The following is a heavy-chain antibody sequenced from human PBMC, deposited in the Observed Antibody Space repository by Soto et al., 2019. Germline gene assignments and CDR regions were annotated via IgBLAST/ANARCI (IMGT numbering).Heavy chain of an antibody. CDR3: ARPLWFGESYYYGLDV. D-gene: IGHD3-10*01. CDR1: GFTFNSYA. Sequence: GSLRLSCAASGFTFNSYAMHWVRQAPGKGVEWVAVISYDGSNKYYANSVKGRFTISRDNSNNALFLQMNSLTTDDTAVYYCARPLWFGESYYYGLDVWGQGTTVTVSS. V-gene: IGHV3-30-3*01. J-gene: IGHJ6*02. CDR2: ISYDGSNK.